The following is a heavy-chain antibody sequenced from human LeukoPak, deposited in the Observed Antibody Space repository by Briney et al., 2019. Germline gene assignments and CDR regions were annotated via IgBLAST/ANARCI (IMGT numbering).Heavy chain of an antibody. D-gene: IGHD3-3*01. CDR1: GGSISSYY. CDR2: IYYSGST. J-gene: IGHJ6*03. CDR3: GRLFYDFWSGHYYYYMDV. V-gene: IGHV4-59*08. Sequence: KPSETLSLTCTVSGGSISSYYWSWIRQPPVKGLEWIGYIYYSGSTNYNPSLKSRVTISVDTSKNQFSLKLSSVTAADTAVYYCGRLFYDFWSGHYYYYMDVWGKGTTVTVSS.